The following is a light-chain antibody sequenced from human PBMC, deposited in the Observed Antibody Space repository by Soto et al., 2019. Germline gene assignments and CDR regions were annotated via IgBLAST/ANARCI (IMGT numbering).Light chain of an antibody. CDR2: DVS. CDR1: SSDVGGYNY. J-gene: IGLJ2*01. CDR3: SSYTSSSTPVV. V-gene: IGLV2-14*01. Sequence: QSVLTQPASVSGSPGQSITISCTGTSSDVGGYNYVSWYQQHPGKAPKLMIYDVSNRPSGVSNRFSGSKSGNTASLTIFGLQAEDEADYYCSSYTSSSTPVVFGGGTKVTV.